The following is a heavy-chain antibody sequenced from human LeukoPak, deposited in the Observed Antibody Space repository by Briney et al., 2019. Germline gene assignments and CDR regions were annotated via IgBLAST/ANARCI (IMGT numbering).Heavy chain of an antibody. CDR3: ATGAITMVRGVIRSAFDY. J-gene: IGHJ4*02. D-gene: IGHD3-10*01. V-gene: IGHV3-23*01. CDR1: GFTFISYA. Sequence: GGSLRLSCAASGFTFISYAMSWVRQAPGKGLEWVSAISGSGGSTYYADSVKGRFTISRDNSKNTLYLQMNSLRAEDTAVYYCATGAITMVRGVIRSAFDYWGRGTLVTVSS. CDR2: ISGSGGST.